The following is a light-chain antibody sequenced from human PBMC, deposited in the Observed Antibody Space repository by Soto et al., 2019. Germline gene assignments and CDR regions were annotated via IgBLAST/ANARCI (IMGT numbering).Light chain of an antibody. CDR3: XXRSNWPPT. CDR1: QSVSSY. J-gene: IGKJ2*01. V-gene: IGKV3-11*01. CDR2: DAS. Sequence: EIVLTQSPATLSLSPGERATLSCRASQSVSSYLAWYQQKPGQAPRLLIYDASNRATGIPARFSGSGSGTXXXXXXXXXXXXXXXVXXXXXRSNWPPTFGQGTKLEIK.